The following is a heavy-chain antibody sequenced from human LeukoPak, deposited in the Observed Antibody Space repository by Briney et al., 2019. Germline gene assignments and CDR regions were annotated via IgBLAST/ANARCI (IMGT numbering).Heavy chain of an antibody. V-gene: IGHV4-34*01. CDR3: ARDVDSGYDGGGDW. Sequence: SETLSLTCTVYGGSFSGYYWSWIRQPPGKGLEWIGEINHRGSTNYNPSLKSRVTISVDTSKNQFSLKLSSVIAADTAVYYCARDVDSGYDGGGDWWGQGTLVTVSS. CDR1: GGSFSGYY. D-gene: IGHD5-12*01. CDR2: INHRGST. J-gene: IGHJ4*02.